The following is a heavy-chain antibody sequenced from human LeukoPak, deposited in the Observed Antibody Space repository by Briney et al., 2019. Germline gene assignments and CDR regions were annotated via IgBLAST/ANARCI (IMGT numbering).Heavy chain of an antibody. CDR1: GFTFSDYG. CDR3: AREWDS. V-gene: IGHV3-48*01. J-gene: IGHJ4*02. Sequence: GGSLRLSCVASGFTFSDYGMNWVRQAPGKGLEWVSHISSISSTIKYGDSVKGRFTISRDNAKNSLYLQMNSLRAEDTAVYYCAREWDSWGQGTLVTVSS. CDR2: ISSISSTI.